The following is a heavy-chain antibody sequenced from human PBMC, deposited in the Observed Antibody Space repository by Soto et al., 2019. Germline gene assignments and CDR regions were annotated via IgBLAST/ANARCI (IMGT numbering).Heavy chain of an antibody. D-gene: IGHD2-2*01. CDR3: ARAVGYCSSTSCYRGGYNWFDP. CDR2: IWYDGSNK. Sequence: SLRLSCAASGFTFSSYGMHWVRQAPGKGLEWVAVIWYDGSNKYYADSVKGRFTISRDNSKNTLYLQMNSLRAEDTAVYYCARAVGYCSSTSCYRGGYNWFDPWGQGTLVTVSS. J-gene: IGHJ5*02. CDR1: GFTFSSYG. V-gene: IGHV3-33*01.